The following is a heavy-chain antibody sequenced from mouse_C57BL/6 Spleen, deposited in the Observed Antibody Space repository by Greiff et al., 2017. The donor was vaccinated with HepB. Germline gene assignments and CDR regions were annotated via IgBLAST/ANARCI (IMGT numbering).Heavy chain of an antibody. CDR3: ASERICCDYVGFAY. D-gene: IGHD2-4*01. J-gene: IGHJ3*01. CDR1: GYTFTSYW. CDR2: IDPNSGGT. V-gene: IGHV1-72*01. Sequence: VQLQQSGAELVKPGASVKLSCKASGYTFTSYWMHWVKQRPGRGLEWIGRIDPNSGGTKYNEKFKSKATLTVDKPSSTAYMQLSSLTSEDSAVYSCASERICCDYVGFAYWGQGTLVTVSA.